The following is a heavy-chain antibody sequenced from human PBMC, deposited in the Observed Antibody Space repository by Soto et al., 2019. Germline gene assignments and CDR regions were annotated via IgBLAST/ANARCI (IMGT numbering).Heavy chain of an antibody. V-gene: IGHV3-64D*08. CDR3: VNSIGYSYAREYYYYGMDV. Sequence: GGSLRLSCSASGFTFSSYAMHWVRQAPGKGLEYVSAISSNGGSTYYADSVKGRFTISRDNSKNTLYLQMSSLRAEDTAVYYCVNSIGYSYAREYYYYGMDVWGQGTTVTVSS. D-gene: IGHD5-18*01. CDR2: ISSNGGST. CDR1: GFTFSSYA. J-gene: IGHJ6*02.